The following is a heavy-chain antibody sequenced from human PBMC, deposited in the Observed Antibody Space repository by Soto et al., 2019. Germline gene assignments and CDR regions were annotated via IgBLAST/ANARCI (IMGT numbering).Heavy chain of an antibody. CDR1: GGTFGSYT. CDR3: ARQVATIISAMDV. V-gene: IGHV1-69*02. J-gene: IGHJ6*02. CDR2: IIPIVDIA. Sequence: QVQLVQSGAEVKSPGSSVKVSCKASGGTFGSYTFGWVRQAPGQGLEWMGRIIPIVDIAHYAQKFQGRVTISAYKSTTTPYMELSTLRSEDTAVYYCARQVATIISAMDVWGQGTTVTVSS. D-gene: IGHD5-12*01.